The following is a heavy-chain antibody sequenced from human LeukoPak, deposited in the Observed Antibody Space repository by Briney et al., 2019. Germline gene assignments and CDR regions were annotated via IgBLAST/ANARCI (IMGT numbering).Heavy chain of an antibody. J-gene: IGHJ6*02. D-gene: IGHD3-9*01. V-gene: IGHV3-48*04. CDR2: ISSSSSTI. CDR1: EFSFSTYS. CDR3: ARDYYDILTGDAYGMDV. Sequence: HPGGSLRLSCVVSEFSFSTYSLNWIRQAPGKGLEWVSYISSSSSTIYYADSVKGRFTISRDNAKNSLYLQMNSLRAEDTAVYYCARDYYDILTGDAYGMDVWGQGTTVTVSS.